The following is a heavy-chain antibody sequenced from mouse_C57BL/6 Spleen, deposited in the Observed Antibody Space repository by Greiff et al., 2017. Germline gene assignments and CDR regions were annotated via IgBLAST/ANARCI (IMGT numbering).Heavy chain of an antibody. J-gene: IGHJ2*01. CDR2: INPSTGGT. CDR3: ARSTTHDY. CDR1: GYSFTGYY. D-gene: IGHD2-1*01. V-gene: IGHV1-42*01. Sequence: VQLQQSGPELVKPGASVKISCKASGYSFTGYYMNWVKQSPEKSLEWIGEINPSTGGTTYNQKFKAKATLTVDKSSSTASMQLKSLTSEDSAVYYCARSTTHDYWGQGTTLTVSS.